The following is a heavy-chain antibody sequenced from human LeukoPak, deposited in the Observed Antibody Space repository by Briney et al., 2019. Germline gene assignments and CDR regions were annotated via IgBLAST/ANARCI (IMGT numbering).Heavy chain of an antibody. CDR2: ISGSGVDT. V-gene: IGHV3-23*01. CDR1: GFSFSTYA. CDR3: ASGTYRLGDY. Sequence: GGSQRLSCVASGFSFSTYAMSWVRQAPGKGLEWVSGISGSGVDTHYADSVKGRFRISRDNSKNTLYLQLNSLRAEDTAVYYCASGTYRLGDYWGLGTLVTVSS. J-gene: IGHJ4*02. D-gene: IGHD3-10*01.